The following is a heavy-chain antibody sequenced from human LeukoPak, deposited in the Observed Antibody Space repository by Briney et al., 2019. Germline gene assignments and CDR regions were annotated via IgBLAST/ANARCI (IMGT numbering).Heavy chain of an antibody. V-gene: IGHV1-46*01. CDR1: GYTFTSYY. Sequence: GASVTVSCTASGYTFTSYYMHWVRQAPGQGLEWMGIINPSGGSTSYAQKFQGRVTMTRDMSTSTVYMELSSLRSEDTAVYYCARDPSDYGGDFDYWGQGTLVTVSS. CDR3: ARDPSDYGGDFDY. D-gene: IGHD4-23*01. CDR2: INPSGGST. J-gene: IGHJ4*02.